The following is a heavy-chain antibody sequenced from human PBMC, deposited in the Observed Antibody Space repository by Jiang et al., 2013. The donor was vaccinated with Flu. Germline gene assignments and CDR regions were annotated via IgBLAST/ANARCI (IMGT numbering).Heavy chain of an antibody. CDR1: GFTFSGYG. CDR3: AKRFGCSGGSCYYLDY. D-gene: IGHD2-15*01. CDR2: IRYDGSNK. J-gene: IGHJ4*02. Sequence: VQLVESGGGVVQPGGSLRLSCAASGFTFSGYGMHWVRQAPGKGLEWVAFIRYDGSNKNYADSVKGRFTISRDNSKNTLYLQMNSLRAEDTAVYYCAKRFGCSGGSCYYLDYWGQGTLVTVSS. V-gene: IGHV3-30*02.